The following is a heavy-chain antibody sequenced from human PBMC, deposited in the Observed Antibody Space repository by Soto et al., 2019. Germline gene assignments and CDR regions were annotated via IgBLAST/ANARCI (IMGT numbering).Heavy chain of an antibody. V-gene: IGHV1-18*04. CDR2: ISPYKGNT. J-gene: IGHJ5*02. Sequence: QIQLVQSAAEVKKPGASVKVSCKTSGYTFVSYGISWVRQAPGQGLEWMGWISPYKGNTNFAQRFRGRVTLTTDTSTDIVYMDLGSLKSDDTAVYYCARDQNFFDSSGYYDHWGQGTLITVSS. D-gene: IGHD3-22*01. CDR3: ARDQNFFDSSGYYDH. CDR1: GYTFVSYG.